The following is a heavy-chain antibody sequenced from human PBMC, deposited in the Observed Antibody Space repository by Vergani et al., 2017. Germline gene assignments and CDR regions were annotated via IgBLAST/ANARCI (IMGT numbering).Heavy chain of an antibody. V-gene: IGHV3-9*01. J-gene: IGHJ6*03. CDR3: AKVSDYYYYYYYMDV. Sequence: EVQLVESGGGLVQPGRSLRLSCAASGVTFDDYAMHWVRQAPGKGLEWVSGISWNSGSIGYADSVKGRFTISRDNAKNSLYLQMNSLRAEDTALYYFAKVSDYYYYYYYMDVWGKGTTVTVSS. CDR1: GVTFDDYA. CDR2: ISWNSGSI.